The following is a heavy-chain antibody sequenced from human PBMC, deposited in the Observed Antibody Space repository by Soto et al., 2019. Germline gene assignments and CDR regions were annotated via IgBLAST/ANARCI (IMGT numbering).Heavy chain of an antibody. Sequence: ASVKVSCKASGYTFTGYYMHWVRQAPGQGLEWMGWINPNSGGTNYAQKFQGWVTMTRDTSISTAYMELSRLRSDDTAVYYCARGFLPFGVVITNYGMDVRGQGTTVTVSS. CDR1: GYTFTGYY. CDR3: ARGFLPFGVVITNYGMDV. D-gene: IGHD3-3*01. V-gene: IGHV1-2*04. J-gene: IGHJ6*02. CDR2: INPNSGGT.